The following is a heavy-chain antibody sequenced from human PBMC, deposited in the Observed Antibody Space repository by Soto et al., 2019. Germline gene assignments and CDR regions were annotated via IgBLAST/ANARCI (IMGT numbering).Heavy chain of an antibody. V-gene: IGHV3-53*01. Sequence: EVQLVESGGGLIQPGGSLRLSCAVSGFTVSNNYMSWVRQAPGKGLEGVSVIYSGGYTAYGDSVKGRFTISRDNSKTPLYLKMKGRGADDTAVYSCAPQRGGGGYWGQGTLVTVSS. CDR1: GFTVSNNY. CDR2: IYSGGYT. J-gene: IGHJ4*02. CDR3: APQRGGGGY. D-gene: IGHD6-25*01.